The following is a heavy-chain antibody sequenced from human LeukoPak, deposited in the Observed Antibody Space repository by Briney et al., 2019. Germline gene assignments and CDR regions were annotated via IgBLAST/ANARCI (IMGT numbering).Heavy chain of an antibody. D-gene: IGHD6-13*01. J-gene: IGHJ6*03. V-gene: IGHV1-2*02. Sequence: ASVKVSCKASGYTFTGYYMHWVRQAPGQGLEWMGWINPNSGGTNYAQKFQGRVTMTRDTSISTAYMELSRLRSDDTAVYYCARGVPQSSSWYVGGYYYYMDVWGKGTTVTISS. CDR2: INPNSGGT. CDR3: ARGVPQSSSWYVGGYYYYMDV. CDR1: GYTFTGYY.